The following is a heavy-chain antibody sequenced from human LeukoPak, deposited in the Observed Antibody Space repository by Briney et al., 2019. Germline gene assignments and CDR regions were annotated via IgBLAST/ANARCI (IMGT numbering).Heavy chain of an antibody. J-gene: IGHJ3*02. CDR3: AREIGPTRDAAFDI. D-gene: IGHD3/OR15-3a*01. V-gene: IGHV1-69*04. CDR1: GGTFISYA. CDR2: IIPILGIA. Sequence: AASVKVSCRASGGTFISYAISWVRQAPGQGLEWMGRIIPILGIANYAQKFQGRVTITADKSTSTAYMELSSLRSEDTAVYYCAREIGPTRDAAFDIWGQGTMVTVSS.